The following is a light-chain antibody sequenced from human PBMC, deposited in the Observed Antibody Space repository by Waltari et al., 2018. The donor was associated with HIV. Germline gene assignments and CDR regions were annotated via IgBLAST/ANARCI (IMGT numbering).Light chain of an antibody. Sequence: QAGLTQPPSVSTALNQAATLTCTANTHNIGHQGAALLQQHQGLPPKLLFYRTNDRPPGISDRFSASRSGDTASLTIGGLQPEDDADYYCLAWDTSLSGWVFGGGTHLSV. CDR2: RTN. CDR3: LAWDTSLSGWV. V-gene: IGLV10-54*04. CDR1: THNIGHQG. J-gene: IGLJ3*02.